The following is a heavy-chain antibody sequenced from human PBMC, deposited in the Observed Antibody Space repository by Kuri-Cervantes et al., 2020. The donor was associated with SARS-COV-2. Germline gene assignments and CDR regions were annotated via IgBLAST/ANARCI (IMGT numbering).Heavy chain of an antibody. CDR3: ARGIVVVVAATGYFDY. CDR1: GYTFTSYA. D-gene: IGHD2-15*01. V-gene: IGHV1-3*01. J-gene: IGHJ4*02. Sequence: ASVKVSCKASGYTFTSYAMHWVRQAPGQRLEWMGWINAGNGNTKYSQKFQGRVTITRDTSASTAYVELRSLRSDDTAVYYCARGIVVVVAATGYFDYWGQGTLVTVSS. CDR2: INAGNGNT.